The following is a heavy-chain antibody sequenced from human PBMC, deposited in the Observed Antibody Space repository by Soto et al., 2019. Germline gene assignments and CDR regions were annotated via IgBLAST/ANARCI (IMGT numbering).Heavy chain of an antibody. J-gene: IGHJ5*02. CDR3: ARARVYGGVDP. D-gene: IGHD4-17*01. CDR1: GYTFINYD. V-gene: IGHV1-8*01. Sequence: QVQLVQSGAEVKKPGASVKVSCKTSGYTFINYDINWVRQATGQGLEWMGWIDPKTGDTVYAQKFQGRVTMTRSTSIRTADMELSSLRSEDTAVYYCARARVYGGVDPWGQGTLVTVSS. CDR2: IDPKTGDT.